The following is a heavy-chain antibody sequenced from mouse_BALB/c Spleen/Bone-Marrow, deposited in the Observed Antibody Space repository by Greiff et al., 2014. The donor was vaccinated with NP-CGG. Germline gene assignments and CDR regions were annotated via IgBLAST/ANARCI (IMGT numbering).Heavy chain of an antibody. V-gene: IGHV14-3*02. CDR3: ARYRYYGSSGWDC. Sequence: VQLQQPGAELVKPGASVKLSCTASGFNIKDTYIHWVKQRPEQGLEWIGRIDPANGNTKYDPKFQGKATITADTSSNTAYLHLSSLTSEDTAVYYCARYRYYGSSGWDCWGQGTSVTVSS. D-gene: IGHD1-1*01. J-gene: IGHJ4*01. CDR1: GFNIKDTY. CDR2: IDPANGNT.